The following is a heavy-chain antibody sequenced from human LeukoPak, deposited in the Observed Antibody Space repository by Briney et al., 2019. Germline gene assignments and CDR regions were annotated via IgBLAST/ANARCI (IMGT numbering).Heavy chain of an antibody. CDR2: ISYDGSNK. Sequence: GGSLRLSCAASGFTFSSYAMHWVRQAPGKGLEWAAVISYDGSNKYYADSVKGRFTISRDNSKNTLYLQMNSLRAENTAVYYCARQAGPALYFDYWGQGTLVTVSS. CDR1: GFTFSSYA. J-gene: IGHJ4*02. CDR3: ARQAGPALYFDY. V-gene: IGHV3-30*04.